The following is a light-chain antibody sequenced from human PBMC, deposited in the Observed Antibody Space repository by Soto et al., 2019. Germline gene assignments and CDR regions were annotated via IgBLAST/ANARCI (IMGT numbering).Light chain of an antibody. J-gene: IGKJ5*01. Sequence: DLQMTQSPSSLSASVGDRVTITCRASQAISGHLAWYQQKPGKAPKSLIYAASNLQSGVPSRFSGSESGTNFTLTISSLQPEDFATYYCQQYNLYPITFGQGTRLEI. CDR3: QQYNLYPIT. V-gene: IGKV1D-16*01. CDR2: AAS. CDR1: QAISGH.